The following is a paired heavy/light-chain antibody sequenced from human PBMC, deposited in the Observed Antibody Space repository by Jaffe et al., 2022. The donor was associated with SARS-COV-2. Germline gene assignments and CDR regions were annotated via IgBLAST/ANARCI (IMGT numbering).Light chain of an antibody. J-gene: IGLJ1*01. CDR1: SSDVGGYNY. CDR3: SSYTSSNTHV. CDR2: DVS. Sequence: QSALTQPASVSGSPGQSITISCTGTSSDVGGYNYVSWYQHHPGKAPKLMIYDVSDRPSGVSDRFSGSKSGNTASLTISGLQAEDEADYYCSSYTSSNTHVFGTGTKVTVL. V-gene: IGLV2-14*03.
Heavy chain of an antibody. D-gene: IGHD1-26*01. Sequence: QVQLVESGGGVVQPGRSLRLSCAASGFTFSSYGMHWVRQAPGKGLEWVAAILYDGSNEYYADSVKGRFTISRDNSKNTLYLQMNSLRAEDTAVYYCARKVSSGSHRALEYWGQGALVTVSS. V-gene: IGHV3-30*03. CDR1: GFTFSSYG. CDR2: ILYDGSNE. J-gene: IGHJ4*02. CDR3: ARKVSSGSHRALEY.